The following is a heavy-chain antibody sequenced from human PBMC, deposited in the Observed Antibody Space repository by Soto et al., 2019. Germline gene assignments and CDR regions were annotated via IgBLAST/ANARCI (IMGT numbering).Heavy chain of an antibody. CDR2: MNPNSGNT. J-gene: IGHJ4*02. Sequence: QVQLVQSGAEVKKSGASVKVSCKASGYTFTSHDINWVRQATGQGLEWMGWMNPNSGNTGYAQKFQGRVTMTRNTSISTSYMELSSLRSEDTAVYYCARWDYGVYARFDYWGLGTLVTVSS. CDR3: ARWDYGVYARFDY. V-gene: IGHV1-8*01. CDR1: GYTFTSHD. D-gene: IGHD4-17*01.